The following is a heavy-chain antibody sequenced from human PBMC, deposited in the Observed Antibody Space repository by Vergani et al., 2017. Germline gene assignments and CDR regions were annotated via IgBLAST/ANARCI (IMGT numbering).Heavy chain of an antibody. CDR3: ARRTTMVRGVLEIARYYFDY. J-gene: IGHJ4*02. D-gene: IGHD3-10*01. V-gene: IGHV4-4*07. CDR1: GAPISYWC. Sequence: QVQLQESGPGLVEPSETLSLTCSASGAPISYWCWSWLRQLAGKGLEWIGRLCPSGSTNYKPSLKSRVTISVDTAKNQFSLKLSSVTAADTAVYYCARRTTMVRGVLEIARYYFDYWGQGTLVTVSS. CDR2: LCPSGST.